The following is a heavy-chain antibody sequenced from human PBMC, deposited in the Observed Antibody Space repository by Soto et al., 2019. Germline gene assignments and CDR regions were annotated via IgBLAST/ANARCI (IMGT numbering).Heavy chain of an antibody. J-gene: IGHJ4*02. V-gene: IGHV3-23*01. CDR3: AKVLSSGSYSGALEY. Sequence: GGSLRLSCVASGFSITSFAMSWVRQAPGKGLEWASAISASGGSTYADSVKGRFTISRDNSKNTLYLKMNSLRVEDTAVYYCAKVLSSGSYSGALEYWGQGAMVTVYS. CDR2: ISASGGST. CDR1: GFSITSFA. D-gene: IGHD1-26*01.